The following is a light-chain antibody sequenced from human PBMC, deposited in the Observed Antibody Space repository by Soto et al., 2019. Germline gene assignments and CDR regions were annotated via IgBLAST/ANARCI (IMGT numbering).Light chain of an antibody. CDR3: CSYAGSSTYV. CDR2: EVS. Sequence: QSVLTQPASVSGSPGQSTTISCTGTSSDVGSYNLVSWYQQHPGKAPKLMIYEVSKRPSGVSNRFSGSKSGNTASLTISGLQAEDEADYYCCSYAGSSTYVVGTGTKVTVL. J-gene: IGLJ1*01. CDR1: SSDVGSYNL. V-gene: IGLV2-23*02.